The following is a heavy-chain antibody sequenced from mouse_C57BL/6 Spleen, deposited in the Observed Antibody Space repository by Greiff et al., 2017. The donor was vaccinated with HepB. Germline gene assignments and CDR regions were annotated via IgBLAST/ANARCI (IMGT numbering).Heavy chain of an antibody. CDR3: ARQGVYYDYDDWYFDV. V-gene: IGHV5-2*01. D-gene: IGHD2-4*01. Sequence: EVKLMESGGGLVQPGESLKLSCESNEYEFPSHDMSWVRKTPEKRLELVAAINSDGGSTYYPDTMERRFIISRDNTKKTLYLQMSSLRSEDTALYYCARQGVYYDYDDWYFDVWGTGTTVTVSS. CDR1: EYEFPSHD. J-gene: IGHJ1*03. CDR2: INSDGGST.